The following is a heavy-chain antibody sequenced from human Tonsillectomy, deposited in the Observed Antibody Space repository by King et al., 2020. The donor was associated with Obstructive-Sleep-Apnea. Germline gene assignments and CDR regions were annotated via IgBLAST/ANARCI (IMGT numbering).Heavy chain of an antibody. CDR1: GYSFNSYW. Sequence: VQLVESGAEVKKPGESLKISCKGSGYSFNSYWIGWVRQMPGKGLEWMVIIYPGDSNTRYSPSFQGHVTFSADKSISTAYLQWSSLKASDTAMYYCAKADYSSGWSTFDFWGQGTLVTVSS. CDR3: AKADYSSGWSTFDF. CDR2: IYPGDSNT. D-gene: IGHD6-19*01. J-gene: IGHJ4*02. V-gene: IGHV5-51*01.